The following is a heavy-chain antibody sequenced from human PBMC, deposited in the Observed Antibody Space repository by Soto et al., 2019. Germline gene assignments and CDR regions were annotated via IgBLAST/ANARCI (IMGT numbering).Heavy chain of an antibody. D-gene: IGHD3-10*01. CDR3: ARTPGSYYYGMDV. J-gene: IGHJ6*02. Sequence: PSETLSLTCTVSGGSISSYYWSWIRQPPGKGLEWIGYIYYSGSTDYNPSLKSRVTISVDTSRNQFSLKLNSVTAADTAVYYCARTPGSYYYGMDVWGQGTTVTVSS. V-gene: IGHV4-59*12. CDR2: IYYSGST. CDR1: GGSISSYY.